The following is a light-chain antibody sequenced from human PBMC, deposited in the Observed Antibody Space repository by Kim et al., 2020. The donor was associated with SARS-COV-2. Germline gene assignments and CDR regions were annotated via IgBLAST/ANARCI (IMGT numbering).Light chain of an antibody. CDR2: RNN. CDR3: SSWDDSLSGWV. J-gene: IGLJ3*02. CDR1: SSKIGSNY. Sequence: QSVLTQPPSASGTPGQRVSISCSGSSSKIGSNYVYWYQQFPGTAPKLLISRNNQRPSGVPDRFSGSESGTSASLAISGLRSEDEGDYYCSSWDDSLSGWVFGGGTQLTVL. V-gene: IGLV1-47*01.